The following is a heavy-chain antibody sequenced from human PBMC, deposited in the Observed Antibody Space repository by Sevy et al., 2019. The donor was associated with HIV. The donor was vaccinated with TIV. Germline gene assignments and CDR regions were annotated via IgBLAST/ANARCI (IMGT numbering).Heavy chain of an antibody. J-gene: IGHJ4*02. V-gene: IGHV3-11*01. CDR2: ISSGGTII. D-gene: IGHD5-18*01. CDR1: GFTFSDSY. Sequence: GGSLRLSCAASGFTFSDSYMSWFRQAPGKGLERVSYISSGGTIIYYADSVKGRFTISRDNAKNSLYLQMNSLRAEDTAVYYCARARYNYGSFYFDYWGQGTLVTVSS. CDR3: ARARYNYGSFYFDY.